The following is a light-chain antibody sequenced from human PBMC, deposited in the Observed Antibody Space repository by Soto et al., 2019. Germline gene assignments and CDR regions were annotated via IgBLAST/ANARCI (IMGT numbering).Light chain of an antibody. Sequence: EIVMTQSTATLSVSPGERATLSCRASQSASNNLAWYQHKPGQAPRLLIYGASTRATGTPARFSGSGSGTEFTLTISSLQSEDFAVYYCQQYNYWPPWTFGQGTKVDIK. CDR2: GAS. CDR3: QQYNYWPPWT. J-gene: IGKJ1*01. V-gene: IGKV3-15*01. CDR1: QSASNN.